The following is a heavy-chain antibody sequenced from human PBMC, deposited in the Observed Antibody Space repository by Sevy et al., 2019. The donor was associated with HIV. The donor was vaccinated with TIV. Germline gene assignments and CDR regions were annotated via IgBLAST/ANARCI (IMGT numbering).Heavy chain of an antibody. Sequence: SETLSLTCTVSGGSISSYYWSWIRQPPGKGLEWIGYIYYSGSTNYNPSLKSRVTISVDTSKNQFSLKLSSVTAADTAVYYCARGDSSSWYLFDYWGQGTLVTVSS. D-gene: IGHD6-13*01. CDR3: ARGDSSSWYLFDY. J-gene: IGHJ4*02. CDR2: IYYSGST. V-gene: IGHV4-59*13. CDR1: GGSISSYY.